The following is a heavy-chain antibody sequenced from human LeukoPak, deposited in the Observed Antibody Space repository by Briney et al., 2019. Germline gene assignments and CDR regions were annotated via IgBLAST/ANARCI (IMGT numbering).Heavy chain of an antibody. J-gene: IGHJ4*02. Sequence: KAGGSLRLSCAASGFTFSNAWMSWVRQAPGKGLEWVGRIKCKTDGGTTDYAAPVKGRFTISRDDSKNTLYLQMNSLKTEDTAVYYCTTGSGWNPFSANFDYWGQGTLVTVSS. CDR3: TTGSGWNPFSANFDY. CDR1: GFTFSNAW. D-gene: IGHD1-1*01. V-gene: IGHV3-15*01. CDR2: IKCKTDGGTT.